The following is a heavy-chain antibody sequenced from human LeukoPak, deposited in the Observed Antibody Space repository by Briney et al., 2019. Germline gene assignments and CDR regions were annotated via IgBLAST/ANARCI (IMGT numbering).Heavy chain of an antibody. CDR2: IIPIFGTA. D-gene: IGHD3-22*01. CDR1: GGTFSSYA. J-gene: IGHJ4*02. CDR3: ARGHVGYYDSSGYYYLDY. Sequence: SVKVSCKASGGTFSSYAISWVRQAPGQGLEWMGGIIPIFGTANYAQKFQGRVTITADESTSTAYMELSSLRSEDTAVYYCARGHVGYYDSSGYYYLDYWGQGTLVTVSS. V-gene: IGHV1-69*01.